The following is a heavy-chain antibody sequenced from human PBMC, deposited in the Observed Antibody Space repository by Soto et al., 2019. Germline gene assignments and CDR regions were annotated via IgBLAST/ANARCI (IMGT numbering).Heavy chain of an antibody. Sequence: SVKVSCKASGVTFSSYAISWVRQAPGQGLEWMGGIIPIFGTANYAQKFQGRVTITADESTSTAYMELSSLRSEDTAVYYCAGHIVVVVAATDYYYGMDVWGQGTTVTVS. J-gene: IGHJ6*02. CDR1: GVTFSSYA. V-gene: IGHV1-69*13. D-gene: IGHD2-15*01. CDR3: AGHIVVVVAATDYYYGMDV. CDR2: IIPIFGTA.